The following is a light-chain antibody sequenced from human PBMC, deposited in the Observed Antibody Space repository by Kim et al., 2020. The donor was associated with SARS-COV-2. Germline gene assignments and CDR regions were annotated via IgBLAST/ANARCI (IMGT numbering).Light chain of an antibody. CDR1: SGSIASNY. CDR2: EDN. J-gene: IGLJ3*02. V-gene: IGLV6-57*03. CDR3: QSYDSSNWV. Sequence: GKTVTMSCPRRSGSIASNYVQWYKQRPGSAPTTVIYEDNQRPSGVPDRFSGSIDSSSNAASLTISGLKTEDEADYYCQSYDSSNWVFGGGTQLTVL.